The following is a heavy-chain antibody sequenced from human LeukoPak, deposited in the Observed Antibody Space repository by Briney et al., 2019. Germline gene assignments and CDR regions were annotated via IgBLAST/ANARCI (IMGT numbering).Heavy chain of an antibody. J-gene: IGHJ5*02. Sequence: SETLSLTCTVSGGSISSSSYYWGWIRQPPGKGLEWIGSIFYSGSTYYNPSLKSRVTISVDTSKNQFSLKLSSVTAADTAVYYCARDLTYYSSSGYDHWGQGTLVTVSS. CDR3: ARDLTYYSSSGYDH. CDR2: IFYSGST. CDR1: GGSISSSSYY. V-gene: IGHV4-39*07. D-gene: IGHD6-13*01.